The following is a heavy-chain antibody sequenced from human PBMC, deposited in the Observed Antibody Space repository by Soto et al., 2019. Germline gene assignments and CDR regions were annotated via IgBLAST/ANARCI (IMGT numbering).Heavy chain of an antibody. V-gene: IGHV4-59*08. CDR3: ARRYSSAFDI. Sequence: QVQLQESGPGLVKPSETLSLTCTVSGGSISSYYWSWIRQPPGKGLEWIGYIYYSGSTNYNPSLKSRVTISVDTSKNQFSLKLSSVTAADTTVYYCARRYSSAFDIWGQGTMSPSLQ. CDR1: GGSISSYY. D-gene: IGHD6-13*01. J-gene: IGHJ3*02. CDR2: IYYSGST.